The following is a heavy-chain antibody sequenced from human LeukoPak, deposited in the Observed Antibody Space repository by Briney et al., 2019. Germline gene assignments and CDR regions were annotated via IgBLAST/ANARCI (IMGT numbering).Heavy chain of an antibody. CDR1: GFTFSSYA. D-gene: IGHD3-22*01. J-gene: IGHJ3*02. CDR2: ISGSGGNT. V-gene: IGHV3-23*01. CDR3: AKAKTMTHDAFDI. Sequence: PGGSLRLSCAASGFTFSSYAMSCVRQAPGKGLEWVSAISGSGGNTYYADSVKGRFTISRDNSKNTLYLQMNSLRAEDTAVYYCAKAKTMTHDAFDICGQGTMVTVSS.